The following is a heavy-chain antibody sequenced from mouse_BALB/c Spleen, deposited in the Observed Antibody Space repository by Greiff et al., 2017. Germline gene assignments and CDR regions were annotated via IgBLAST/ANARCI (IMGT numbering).Heavy chain of an antibody. CDR1: GYTFTDYY. V-gene: IGHV1-19*01. CDR2: VNPYNGGT. D-gene: IGHD1-2*01. CDR3: ARSLRPPFDY. J-gene: IGHJ2*01. Sequence: EVQLQQSGPELVKPGASVKMSCKASGYTFTDYYMDWVKQSHGESFEWIGRVNPYNGGTSYNQKFKGKATLTVDKSSSTAYMELNSLTSEDSAVYYCARSLRPPFDYWGQGTTLTVSS.